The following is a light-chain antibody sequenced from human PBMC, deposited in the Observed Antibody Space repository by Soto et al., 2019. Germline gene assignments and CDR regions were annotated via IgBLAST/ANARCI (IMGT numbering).Light chain of an antibody. CDR1: SSDVGGYNY. J-gene: IGLJ1*01. CDR2: EVR. CDR3: TSYTSSSPYV. Sequence: QSVLTQPASVSGSPGQSITISCTGTSSDVGGYNYVSWYQQHPGKAPKLMIYEVRNRPSGISNRFSGSKSGNTASLTISGLQAEDEADYYCTSYTSSSPYVFGTVTKVTVL. V-gene: IGLV2-14*01.